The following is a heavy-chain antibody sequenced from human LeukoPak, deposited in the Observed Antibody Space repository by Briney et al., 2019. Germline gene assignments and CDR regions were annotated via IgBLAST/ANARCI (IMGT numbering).Heavy chain of an antibody. V-gene: IGHV3-23*01. J-gene: IGHJ6*02. CDR3: AKFALASPYYGMDV. D-gene: IGHD5-12*01. CDR2: ISGSGGST. Sequence: GGSLRLSCAASGFTFSSYAMSWVRQAPGKGLEWVSAISGSGGSTYYADSVKGRFTISRDNSKNTLYLQMSSLRAEDTAVYYCAKFALASPYYGMDVWGQGTTVTVSS. CDR1: GFTFSSYA.